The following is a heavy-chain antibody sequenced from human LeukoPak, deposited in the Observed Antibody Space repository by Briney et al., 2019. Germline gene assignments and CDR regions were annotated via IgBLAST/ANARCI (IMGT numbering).Heavy chain of an antibody. Sequence: PGGSLRLSCAAYPFTSSIYWMSWVRQAPGKGLEWVANIKQAGSEKCYVGSVKGRFTISRDNAKNSLYLQMNSLRAEDTAVYYCTRSDCSGGGCYSVRACDIWGQGTMVAVSS. D-gene: IGHD2-15*01. CDR2: IKQAGSEK. V-gene: IGHV3-7*01. J-gene: IGHJ3*02. CDR1: PFTSSIYW. CDR3: TRSDCSGGGCYSVRACDI.